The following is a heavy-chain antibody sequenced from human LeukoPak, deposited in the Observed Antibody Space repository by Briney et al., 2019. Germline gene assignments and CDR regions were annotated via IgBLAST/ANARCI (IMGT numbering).Heavy chain of an antibody. J-gene: IGHJ4*02. CDR3: ARKGLAYYDSSGYYYGGEFDY. V-gene: IGHV1-69*05. CDR1: GYTFTSYY. D-gene: IGHD3-22*01. CDR2: IIPIFGTA. Sequence: SVKVSCKASGYTFTSYYMHWVRQAPGQGLEWMGGIIPIFGTANYAQKFQGRVTITTDESTSTAYMELSSLRSEDTAVYYCARKGLAYYDSSGYYYGGEFDYWGQGTLVTVSS.